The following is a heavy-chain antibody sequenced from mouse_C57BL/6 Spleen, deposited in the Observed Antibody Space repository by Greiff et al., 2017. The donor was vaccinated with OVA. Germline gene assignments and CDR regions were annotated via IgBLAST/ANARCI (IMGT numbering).Heavy chain of an antibody. V-gene: IGHV5-9-1*02. CDR2: ISSGGDYT. J-gene: IGHJ4*01. Sequence: EVMLVESGEGLVKPGGSLKLSCAASGFTFSSYAMSWVRQTPEKRLEWVAYISSGGDYTYYADTVKGRFTISRDNARNTLYLQMSSLKSEDTAMYYCTRDGPLLDAMDYWGQGTSVTVSS. CDR1: GFTFSSYA. D-gene: IGHD1-1*01. CDR3: TRDGPLLDAMDY.